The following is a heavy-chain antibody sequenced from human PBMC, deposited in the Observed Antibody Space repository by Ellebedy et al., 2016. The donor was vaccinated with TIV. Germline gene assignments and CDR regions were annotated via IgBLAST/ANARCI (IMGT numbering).Heavy chain of an antibody. D-gene: IGHD3-3*01. J-gene: IGHJ4*02. CDR3: ARLWSGYSGYYFDF. CDR1: GGSISSYY. Sequence: MPGGSLRLSCTVSGGSISSYYWNWIRQPPGKGLEWIGYIYDSGNTNYNPSLKSRVTMSVDTSKNQFFLNLSSVTAADTAVYYCARLWSGYSGYYFDFWGQGALVTVSS. V-gene: IGHV4-59*01. CDR2: IYDSGNT.